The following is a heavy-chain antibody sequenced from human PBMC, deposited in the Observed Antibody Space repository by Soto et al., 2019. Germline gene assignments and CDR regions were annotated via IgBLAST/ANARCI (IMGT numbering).Heavy chain of an antibody. CDR1: GGSISSGGYY. D-gene: IGHD3-10*01. Sequence: QVQLQESGPRLVKPSQTLSLTCTVSGGSISSGGYYWSWIRQHPGKGLEWIGYIFYSGSTYYNPSLEGRVTLPVDTPKTQFSRKLSSVTAADTAVYYCATYGSGSYNPTPFDYWGQGTLVTVSS. CDR2: IFYSGST. J-gene: IGHJ4*02. V-gene: IGHV4-31*03. CDR3: ATYGSGSYNPTPFDY.